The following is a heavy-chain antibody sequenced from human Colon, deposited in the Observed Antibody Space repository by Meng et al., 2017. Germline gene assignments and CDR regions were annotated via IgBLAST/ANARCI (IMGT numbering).Heavy chain of an antibody. J-gene: IGHJ4*02. D-gene: IGHD6-19*01. V-gene: IGHV3-74*01. CDR3: ARAGSGWYFDY. CDR1: GFTFSTYW. CDR2: INGDGSTT. Sequence: GESLKISCAASGFTFSTYWMHWLRQAPGKGLVWVARINGDGSTTRYADSVKGRFTISRDNAKNTLYLQMNSLRAEDTAVYYCARAGSGWYFDYWGQGTLVTVSS.